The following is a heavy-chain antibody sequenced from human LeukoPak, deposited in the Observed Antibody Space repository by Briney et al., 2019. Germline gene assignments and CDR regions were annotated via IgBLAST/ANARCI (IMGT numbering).Heavy chain of an antibody. Sequence: SETLSLTCAVYGGSFSGYYWSWIRQPPGKGLEWIGEINHSGSTNYNPSLKSRVTISVDTSKNQFSLKLSSVTAADTAVYYCARGGATWSSSWYGLSGWFDPWGQGTLVTVSS. J-gene: IGHJ5*02. V-gene: IGHV4-34*01. CDR2: INHSGST. D-gene: IGHD6-13*01. CDR1: GGSFSGYY. CDR3: ARGGATWSSSWYGLSGWFDP.